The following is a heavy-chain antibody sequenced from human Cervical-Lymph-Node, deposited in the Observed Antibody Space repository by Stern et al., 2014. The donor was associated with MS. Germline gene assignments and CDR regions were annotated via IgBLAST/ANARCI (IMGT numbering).Heavy chain of an antibody. Sequence: QLVQSGGGVVQPGRSLRLSCAASGFSFSRYAMHWVRQAPGKGLEWVALIWYDGSNPYYAASVTGRFTISRDNFKNTLYLQMNSLRAEDTAVYYCASAYSSSHYYFDYWGQGTLVTVSS. CDR2: IWYDGSNP. CDR1: GFSFSRYA. J-gene: IGHJ4*02. CDR3: ASAYSSSHYYFDY. V-gene: IGHV3-33*01. D-gene: IGHD6-13*01.